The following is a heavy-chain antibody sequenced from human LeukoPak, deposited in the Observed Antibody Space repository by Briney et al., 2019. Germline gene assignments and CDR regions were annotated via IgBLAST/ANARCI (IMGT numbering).Heavy chain of an antibody. Sequence: SQTLSLTCTVSGGSISSGGYYWSWIRQHPGKGLEWIGYIYYSGSTYYNPSLKSRVTISVDTSKNQFSLKLSSVTAADTAVYYCARDGDLRHNPGAFDIWGQGTMVTVSS. J-gene: IGHJ3*02. CDR1: GGSISSGGYY. CDR3: ARDGDLRHNPGAFDI. V-gene: IGHV4-31*03. CDR2: IYYSGST. D-gene: IGHD3-10*01.